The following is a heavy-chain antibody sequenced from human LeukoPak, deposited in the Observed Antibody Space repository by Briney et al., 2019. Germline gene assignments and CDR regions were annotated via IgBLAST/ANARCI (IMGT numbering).Heavy chain of an antibody. CDR1: GGTFSSYA. CDR3: ARDPEGFYYYYGMDV. Sequence: SVKVSCKAPGGTFSSYAISWVRQAPGQGLEWMGGIIPIFGTANYAQKFQGRVTITADESTSTAYMELSSLRSEDTAVYYCARDPEGFYYYYGMDVWGQGTTVTVSS. J-gene: IGHJ6*02. CDR2: IIPIFGTA. V-gene: IGHV1-69*13.